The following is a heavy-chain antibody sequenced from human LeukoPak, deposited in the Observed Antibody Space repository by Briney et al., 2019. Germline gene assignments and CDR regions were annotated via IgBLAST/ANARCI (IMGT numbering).Heavy chain of an antibody. V-gene: IGHV3-73*01. CDR1: GFSFSDSP. J-gene: IGHJ4*02. CDR3: TRQRPQTGTFDY. CDR2: VRDRANSYAT. Sequence: GGSLKLSCAASGFSFSDSPMHWVRQAFGKGLEWVGRVRDRANSYATGYAASVEGRFTISRDDSENTAYLQMNSLIIEDTAVYYCTRQRPQTGTFDYWGQGVLVTVSS. D-gene: IGHD3-9*01.